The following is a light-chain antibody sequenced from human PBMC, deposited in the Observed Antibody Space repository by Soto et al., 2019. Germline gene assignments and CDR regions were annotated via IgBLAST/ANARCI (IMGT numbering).Light chain of an antibody. CDR2: AAS. CDR3: QHYGSSPWT. Sequence: EIVLTQSAGTLSLSPGERATLSCRASQTVSGSYLAWFQQKPGQAPRLLIYAASTRAAGVPDRFSGSGSGTDCSLTINRLEPEDFAVYYCQHYGSSPWTFGQGTKVEIK. J-gene: IGKJ1*01. V-gene: IGKV3-20*01. CDR1: QTVSGSY.